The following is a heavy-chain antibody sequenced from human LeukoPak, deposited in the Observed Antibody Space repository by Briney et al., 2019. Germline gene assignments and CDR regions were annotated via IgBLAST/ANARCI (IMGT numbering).Heavy chain of an antibody. V-gene: IGHV3-30-3*02. J-gene: IGHJ4*02. Sequence: GGSLRLSCAASGFTFSSYAMHWVRQAPGKGLEWVAVISYDGSNKYYADSVKGRFTISRDNSKNTLYLQMNSLRAEDTAVYYCAKIPGSGTYYFDYWGQGTLVTVPS. CDR2: ISYDGSNK. CDR3: AKIPGSGTYYFDY. CDR1: GFTFSSYA. D-gene: IGHD6-19*01.